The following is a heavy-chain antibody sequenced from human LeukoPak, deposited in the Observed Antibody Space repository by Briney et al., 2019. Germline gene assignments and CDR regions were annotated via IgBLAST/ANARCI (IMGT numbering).Heavy chain of an antibody. V-gene: IGHV3-7*05. CDR1: GFTFSTYW. Sequence: GGSLRLSCAASGFTFSTYWMTWVRQAPGKGLEWVANINKDGGVQYYGDSVKGRFTISRDNTKNSLYLQMNSLSAEDTAMYYCTTYYDSGPSKDWGQGTLVTVSS. J-gene: IGHJ4*02. CDR2: INKDGGVQ. CDR3: TTYYDSGPSKD. D-gene: IGHD3-22*01.